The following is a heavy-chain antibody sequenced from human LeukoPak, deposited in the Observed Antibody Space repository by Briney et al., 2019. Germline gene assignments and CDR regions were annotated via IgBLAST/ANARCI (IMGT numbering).Heavy chain of an antibody. D-gene: IGHD3-10*01. CDR3: ARNGRNMVRGVGWFDP. V-gene: IGHV1-2*02. J-gene: IGHJ5*02. CDR1: GCTFTGYY. CDR2: INPNSGGT. Sequence: ASVKVSCKASGCTFTGYYMHWVRQAPGQGLEWMGWINPNSGGTNYAQKFQGRVTMTRDTSISTAYMELSRLRSDDTAVYYCARNGRNMVRGVGWFDPWGQGTLVTVSS.